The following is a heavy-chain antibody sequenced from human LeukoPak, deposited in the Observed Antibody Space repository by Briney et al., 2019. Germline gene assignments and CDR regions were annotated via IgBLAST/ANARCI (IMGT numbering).Heavy chain of an antibody. V-gene: IGHV4-39*01. CDR1: GDSISGSDYY. CDR3: ARSTYGSGSYYGLNYYYYYMDV. J-gene: IGHJ6*03. D-gene: IGHD3-10*01. CDR2: IYYSGSF. Sequence: PSETLSLTCTVSGDSISGSDYYWGWIRQPPGKGLEWIGSIYYSGSFYYNPSLRSRLTISVDTSTDQFSLRLNSVTAADTAVYYCARSTYGSGSYYGLNYYYYYMDVWGKGTTVTVSS.